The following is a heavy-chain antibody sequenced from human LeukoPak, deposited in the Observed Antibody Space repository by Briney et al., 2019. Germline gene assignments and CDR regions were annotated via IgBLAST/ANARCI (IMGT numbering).Heavy chain of an antibody. CDR2: IIPIFGTA. CDR3: ARAPWELPYRFDY. D-gene: IGHD1-26*01. J-gene: IGHJ4*02. CDR1: GGTFSSYA. V-gene: IGHV1-69*13. Sequence: GASVKISCKASGGTFSSYAISWVRQAPGQGLEWMGGIIPIFGTANYAQKFQGRVTITADESTSTAYMELSSLRSEDTAVYYCARAPWELPYRFDYWGQGTLVTVSS.